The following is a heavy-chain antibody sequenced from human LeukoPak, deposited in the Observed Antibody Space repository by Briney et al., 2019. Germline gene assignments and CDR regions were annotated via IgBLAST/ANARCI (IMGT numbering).Heavy chain of an antibody. V-gene: IGHV3-23*01. CDR2: ISGSGGST. Sequence: LSGGSLRLSCAASGFTFSGYAMSWVRQAPGKGLEWVSAISGSGGSTYYADSVKGRFTISRDNSKNTLYLQMNSLRAEDTAVYYCAKGPRSGIAVAGKVFDYWGQGTLVTVSS. J-gene: IGHJ4*02. CDR3: AKGPRSGIAVAGKVFDY. CDR1: GFTFSGYA. D-gene: IGHD6-19*01.